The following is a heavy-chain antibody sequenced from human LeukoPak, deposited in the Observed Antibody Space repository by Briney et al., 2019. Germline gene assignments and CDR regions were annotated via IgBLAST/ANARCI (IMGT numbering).Heavy chain of an antibody. V-gene: IGHV3-21*01. J-gene: IGHJ6*03. Sequence: GGSLRLSCATSGFTFSSYTMNWVRQAPGKGPEWVSSITSSSSYIYYADSVKGRFTISRDNARNSLYLQMNSLRAEDTALYYCARDGDTVLTRGYYYYMDVWGKGTTVTVSS. D-gene: IGHD4-23*01. CDR3: ARDGDTVLTRGYYYYMDV. CDR2: ITSSSSYI. CDR1: GFTFSSYT.